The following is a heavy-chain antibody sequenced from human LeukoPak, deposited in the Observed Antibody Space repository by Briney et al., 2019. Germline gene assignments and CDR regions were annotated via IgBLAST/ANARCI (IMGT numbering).Heavy chain of an antibody. CDR1: GFTVSSNY. CDR3: ARDLSPHYYDSSGYSSSLDY. CDR2: IFSDGGT. Sequence: GGSLRLSCAASGFTVSSNYMSWVRQAPGKGLEWVSIIFSDGGTSYADSVKGRFTISRDNSKNTLYLQMNSLRAEDTAVYYCARDLSPHYYDSSGYSSSLDYWGQGTLVTVSS. V-gene: IGHV3-53*05. D-gene: IGHD3-22*01. J-gene: IGHJ4*02.